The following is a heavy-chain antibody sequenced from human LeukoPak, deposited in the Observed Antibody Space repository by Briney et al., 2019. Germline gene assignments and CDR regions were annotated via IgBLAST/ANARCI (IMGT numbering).Heavy chain of an antibody. CDR3: AKTRDGFLSGAFDI. CDR1: GYSFTSYW. D-gene: IGHD5-24*01. J-gene: IGHJ3*02. CDR2: IYPGDSDT. V-gene: IGHV5-51*01. Sequence: GESLKISXKGSGYSFTSYWIGWVRQMPGKGLEWMGIIYPGDSDTRYSPSFQGQVTISADKSISIAYLQWSSLKASDTAMYYCAKTRDGFLSGAFDIWGQGTMLTVSS.